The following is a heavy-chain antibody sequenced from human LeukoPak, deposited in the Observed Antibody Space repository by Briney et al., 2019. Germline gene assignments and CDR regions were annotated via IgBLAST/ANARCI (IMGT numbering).Heavy chain of an antibody. CDR2: INAGNGNT. CDR1: GYTFTSYA. D-gene: IGHD3-3*01. Sequence: ASVKVSCKASGYTFTSYAMHWVRQAPGQRLEWMGWINAGNGNTKYSQKFQGRVIITRDTSASTAYMVLSSLRSEDTAVYYCARGLTDYDFWSGLYYYGMDVWGQGTTVTVSS. J-gene: IGHJ6*02. V-gene: IGHV1-3*01. CDR3: ARGLTDYDFWSGLYYYGMDV.